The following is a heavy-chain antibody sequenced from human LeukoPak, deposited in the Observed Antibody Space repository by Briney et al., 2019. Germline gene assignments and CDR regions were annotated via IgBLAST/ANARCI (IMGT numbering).Heavy chain of an antibody. CDR3: ARVGYYDSSGYYARRAFDI. Sequence: SETLSLTCTVSGGSISSGGYYWSWIRQHPGKGLEWIGSIYYSGSTYYNPSLKSRVTISVDTSKNQFSLRLSSVNAADTAVYYCARVGYYDSSGYYARRAFDIWGQGTMVTVSS. J-gene: IGHJ3*02. CDR1: GGSISSGGYY. CDR2: IYYSGST. V-gene: IGHV4-31*03. D-gene: IGHD3-22*01.